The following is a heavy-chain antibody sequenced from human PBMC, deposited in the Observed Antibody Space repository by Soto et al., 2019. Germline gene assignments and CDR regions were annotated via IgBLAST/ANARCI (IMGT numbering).Heavy chain of an antibody. CDR3: ARAIAARRYYYYYGMDV. V-gene: IGHV1-69*13. D-gene: IGHD6-6*01. CDR2: IIPIFGTA. J-gene: IGHJ6*02. Sequence: GASVKVSCKASGGTFSSYAISWVRQAPGQGLEWMGGIIPIFGTANYAQKFQGRVTITADESTSTAYMELSSLRSEDTAVYYCARAIAARRYYYYYGMDVWGQGTTVTVSS. CDR1: GGTFSSYA.